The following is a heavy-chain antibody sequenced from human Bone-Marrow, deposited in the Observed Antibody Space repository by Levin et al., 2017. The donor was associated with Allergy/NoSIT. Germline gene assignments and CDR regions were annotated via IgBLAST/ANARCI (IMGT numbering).Heavy chain of an antibody. CDR2: IYYSGST. V-gene: IGHV4-39*01. D-gene: IGHD6-19*01. CDR3: ARRGGIAVAGGVDY. Sequence: SETLSLTCTVSGGSISSSSYYWGWIRQPPGKGLEWIGSIYYSGSTYYNPSLKSRVTISVDTSKNQFSLKLSSVTAADTAVYYCARRGGIAVAGGVDYWGQGTLVTVSS. CDR1: GGSISSSSYY. J-gene: IGHJ4*02.